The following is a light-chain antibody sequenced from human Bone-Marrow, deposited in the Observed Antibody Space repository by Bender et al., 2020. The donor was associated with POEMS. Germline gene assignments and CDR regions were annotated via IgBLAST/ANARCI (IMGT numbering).Light chain of an antibody. V-gene: IGLV6-57*03. Sequence: NFVLTQPHSVSESPGKTVTISCTRSSGRIGGNFGQWYQQRPGSAPTTIIYEDTLRSSGVPSRFSGSIDSASNSASLTISGLTAEDAADYYCQSYDNNIVVFGGGTTVTVL. J-gene: IGLJ2*01. CDR1: SGRIGGNF. CDR2: EDT. CDR3: QSYDNNIVV.